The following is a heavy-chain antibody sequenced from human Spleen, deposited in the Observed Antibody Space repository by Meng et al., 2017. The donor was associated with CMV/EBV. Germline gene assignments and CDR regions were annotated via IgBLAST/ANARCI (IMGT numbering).Heavy chain of an antibody. D-gene: IGHD2-15*01. CDR2: IAASGGST. Sequence: TFSNYAMSWVRQAPGRGLAWVSAIAASGGSTYYADSVKGRFTVSRDNSKNTLYLQMSSLRAEDTALYYCAKAPVGYCSGGSCFYFDYWGQGALVTVSS. CDR3: AKAPVGYCSGGSCFYFDY. V-gene: IGHV3-23*01. J-gene: IGHJ4*02. CDR1: TFSNYA.